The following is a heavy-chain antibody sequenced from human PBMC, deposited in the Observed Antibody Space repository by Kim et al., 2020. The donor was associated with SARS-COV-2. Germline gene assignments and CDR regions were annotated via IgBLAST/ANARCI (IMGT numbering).Heavy chain of an antibody. CDR2: IYYSGST. CDR3: AGDLHDFGSGSYYYYYGMDV. J-gene: IGHJ6*02. V-gene: IGHV4-59*01. CDR1: GGSISSYY. Sequence: SETLSLTCTVSGGSISSYYWSWIRQPPGKGLEWIGYIYYSGSTNYNPSLKSRVTISVDTSKNQFSLKLSSVTAADTAVYYCAGDLHDFGSGSYYYYYGMDVGGRGTTVTVSS. D-gene: IGHD3-10*01.